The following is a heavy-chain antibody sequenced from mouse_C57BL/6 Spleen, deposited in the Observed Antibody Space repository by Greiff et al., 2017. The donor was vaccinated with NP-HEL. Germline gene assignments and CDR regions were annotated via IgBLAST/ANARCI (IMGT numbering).Heavy chain of an antibody. V-gene: IGHV1-54*01. D-gene: IGHD2-3*01. CDR2: INPGSGGT. J-gene: IGHJ4*01. CDR3: ARWDYDGYYDYAMDY. CDR1: GYAFTNYL. Sequence: VQLQQSGAELVRPGTSVKVSCKASGYAFTNYLIEWVKQRPGQGLEWIGVINPGSGGTNYNEKFKGKATLTADKSSSTAYMQLSSLTSEDSAVYFCARWDYDGYYDYAMDYWGQGTSVTVSS.